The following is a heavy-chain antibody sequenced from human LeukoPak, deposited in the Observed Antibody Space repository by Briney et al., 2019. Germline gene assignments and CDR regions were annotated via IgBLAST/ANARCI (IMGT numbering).Heavy chain of an antibody. V-gene: IGHV1-2*06. Sequence: ASVKVSCKASGYTFTGYYMHWVRQAPGQGLEWMGRINPNSGGTNYVQKFQGRVTMTRDTSISTAYMELSRLRSDDTAVYYCARDRDYYDSSGYSMAALNHFFDIWGQGTMVTVSS. CDR3: ARDRDYYDSSGYSMAALNHFFDI. CDR2: INPNSGGT. J-gene: IGHJ3*02. D-gene: IGHD3-22*01. CDR1: GYTFTGYY.